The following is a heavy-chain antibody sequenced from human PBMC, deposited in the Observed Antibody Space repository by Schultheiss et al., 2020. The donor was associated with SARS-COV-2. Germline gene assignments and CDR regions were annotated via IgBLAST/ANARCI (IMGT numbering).Heavy chain of an antibody. Sequence: GGSLRLSCAASGFTFSSYAMSWVRQAPGKGLEWVPLMSCHGGNKYKGDSVKGRVTISRDNAKNSLYLQMNSLRAEDTALYYCAKDITAARTYYYYGMDVWGQGTTVTVSS. D-gene: IGHD6-13*01. CDR3: AKDITAARTYYYYGMDV. CDR1: GFTFSSYA. CDR2: MSCHGGNK. V-gene: IGHV3-30*18. J-gene: IGHJ6*02.